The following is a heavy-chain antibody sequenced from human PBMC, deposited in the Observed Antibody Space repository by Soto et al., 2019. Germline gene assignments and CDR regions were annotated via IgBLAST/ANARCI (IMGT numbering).Heavy chain of an antibody. D-gene: IGHD2-2*01. Sequence: QVQLVESGGGVVQPGRSLRLSCAASGFTFSSYGMHWVRQAPGKGLEWVAVISYDGSNKYYADSVKGRFTISRDNSKNTLYLQMNSLRAEDTAVYYCAKDVGPRNIVVVPADFYYYYGMDVWGQGTTVTVSS. V-gene: IGHV3-30*18. J-gene: IGHJ6*02. CDR1: GFTFSSYG. CDR2: ISYDGSNK. CDR3: AKDVGPRNIVVVPADFYYYYGMDV.